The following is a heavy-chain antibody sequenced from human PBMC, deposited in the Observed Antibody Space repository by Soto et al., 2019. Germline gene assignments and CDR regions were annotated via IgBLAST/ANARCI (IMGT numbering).Heavy chain of an antibody. Sequence: QLQLQESGPGLVKPSETLPLTCTVSGGSISSSSYYWGWIRQPPGKGLEWIGSIYYSGSTYYNPSLKSRVTISVDTSKNQFSLKLSSVTAADTAVYYCARRPSGIAEDYWGQGTLVTVSS. J-gene: IGHJ4*02. V-gene: IGHV4-39*01. CDR1: GGSISSSSYY. D-gene: IGHD6-13*01. CDR3: ARRPSGIAEDY. CDR2: IYYSGST.